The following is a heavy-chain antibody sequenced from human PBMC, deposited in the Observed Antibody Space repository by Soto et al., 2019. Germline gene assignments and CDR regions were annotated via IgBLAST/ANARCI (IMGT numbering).Heavy chain of an antibody. D-gene: IGHD6-13*01. Sequence: QVQLVESGGGVVQPGRSLRLSCAASGFTFSSYGMHWVRQAPGKGLEWVAVISYDGSNKYYADSVKGRFTISRDNSKNTLYLQMNSLRAEDTAVYYCAKLGVLSSSWYYFDYWGQGTMVTVSS. CDR3: AKLGVLSSSWYYFDY. CDR2: ISYDGSNK. V-gene: IGHV3-30*18. CDR1: GFTFSSYG. J-gene: IGHJ4*03.